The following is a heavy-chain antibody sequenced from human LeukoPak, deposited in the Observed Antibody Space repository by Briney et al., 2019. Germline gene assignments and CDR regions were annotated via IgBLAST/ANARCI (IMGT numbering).Heavy chain of an antibody. D-gene: IGHD4-17*01. J-gene: IGHJ4*02. CDR3: ARDPVLDY. CDR2: ISSSGGTI. Sequence: GGSLRPSGAASGFTFGCYEMNWVRQAPGKGLEWVSYISSSGGTIYYADSVKGRFTISRDNAKNSLYLQMNSLRAEDAAVYYCARDPVLDYWGQGTLVTVSS. CDR1: GFTFGCYE. V-gene: IGHV3-48*03.